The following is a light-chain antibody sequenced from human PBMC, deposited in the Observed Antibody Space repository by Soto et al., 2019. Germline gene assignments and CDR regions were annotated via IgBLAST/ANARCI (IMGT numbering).Light chain of an antibody. J-gene: IGKJ4*01. Sequence: IQMTQSPSTLSASVGDRVTITCRASRSLSTGLASYQQKPGKAPKLLIYAASSLQSGVPSRFSGSGSGTDFTLTISSLQPEDFATYYCLQDYSFPRTFGGGTKV. CDR3: LQDYSFPRT. V-gene: IGKV1-6*01. CDR2: AAS. CDR1: RSLSTG.